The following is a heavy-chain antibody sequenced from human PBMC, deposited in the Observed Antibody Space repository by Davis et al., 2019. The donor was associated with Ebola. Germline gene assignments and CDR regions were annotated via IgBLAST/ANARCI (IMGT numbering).Heavy chain of an antibody. CDR1: AGTFSSYA. D-gene: IGHD5-18*01. J-gene: IGHJ6*02. V-gene: IGHV1-69*04. CDR3: ASGVEGSYGSRPYYYYGMDV. CDR2: IIPILGIA. Sequence: SVKVSCKASAGTFSSYAISWVRQAPGQGLKWMGRIIPILGIANYAQKFQGRVTITADKSTSTAYMELSSLRSEDTAVYYCASGVEGSYGSRPYYYYGMDVWGQGTTVTVSS.